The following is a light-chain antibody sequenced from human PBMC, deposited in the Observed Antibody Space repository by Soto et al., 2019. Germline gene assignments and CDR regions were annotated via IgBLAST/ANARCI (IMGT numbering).Light chain of an antibody. V-gene: IGLV1-40*01. J-gene: IGLJ1*01. CDR2: DNN. Sequence: QPVLTQPPSVSGAPGQRVTISCTGTSSNIGANYDVHWYQQLPGTAPKLLIYDNNNRPSGVPDRFSGSKSGTSASLAITGLQAEDEADYYCQSYDTDMGGSVFGAGTKLTVL. CDR1: SSNIGANYD. CDR3: QSYDTDMGGSV.